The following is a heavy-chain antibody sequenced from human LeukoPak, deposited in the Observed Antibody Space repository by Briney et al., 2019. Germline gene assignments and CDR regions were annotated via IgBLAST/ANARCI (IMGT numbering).Heavy chain of an antibody. Sequence: SETLSLTCTVSGGSISSSSYYWGWIRQPPGKRLEWIGSIYYSGSTYYNPSLKSRVTISVDTSKNQFSLKLSSVTAADTAVYYCARHDRYYYGSGSYPQGYWGQGTLVTVSS. D-gene: IGHD3-10*01. CDR1: GGSISSSSYY. CDR2: IYYSGST. CDR3: ARHDRYYYGSGSYPQGY. V-gene: IGHV4-39*01. J-gene: IGHJ4*02.